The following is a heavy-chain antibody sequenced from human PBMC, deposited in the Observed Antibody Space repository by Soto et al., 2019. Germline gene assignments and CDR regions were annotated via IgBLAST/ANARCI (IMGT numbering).Heavy chain of an antibody. V-gene: IGHV3-48*03. Sequence: EVQLVESGGGLVQPGGSLRLSCAASGFTFSSYEMNWVRQAPGKGLEWVSYISSSGSTIYYADSVKGRFTISRDNAKNSLYLQMNSLRAEVTAVYYCARDMGSSCPDYWGQGTLVTVSS. D-gene: IGHD6-13*01. CDR3: ARDMGSSCPDY. CDR2: ISSSGSTI. CDR1: GFTFSSYE. J-gene: IGHJ4*02.